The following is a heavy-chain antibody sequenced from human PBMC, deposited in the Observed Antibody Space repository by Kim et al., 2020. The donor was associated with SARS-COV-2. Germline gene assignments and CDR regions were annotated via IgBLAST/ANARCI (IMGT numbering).Heavy chain of an antibody. CDR2: INHSGST. D-gene: IGHD6-13*01. J-gene: IGHJ6*02. V-gene: IGHV4-34*01. CDR3: GVAAAGPDYYYYGMDV. CDR1: GGSFSGYY. Sequence: SETLSLTCAVYGGSFSGYYWSWIRQPPGKGLEWIGEINHSGSTNYNPSLKSRVTISVDTSKNQFSLKLSSVTAADTAVYYCGVAAAGPDYYYYGMDVWGQGTTVTVSS.